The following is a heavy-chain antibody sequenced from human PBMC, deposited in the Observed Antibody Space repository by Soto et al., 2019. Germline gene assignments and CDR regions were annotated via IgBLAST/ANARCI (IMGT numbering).Heavy chain of an antibody. CDR2: ISYDGSNK. J-gene: IGHJ4*02. CDR3: AKDLGGSCWPSFDY. V-gene: IGHV3-30*18. Sequence: QVQLVESGGGVVQPGRSLRLSCAASGFTFSSYGMHWVRQAPGKGLEWVAVISYDGSNKYYADSVKGRFTISRDNSKNTLYLQMNSLRAEDTAVYYCAKDLGGSCWPSFDYWGQGTLVTVSS. D-gene: IGHD6-19*01. CDR1: GFTFSSYG.